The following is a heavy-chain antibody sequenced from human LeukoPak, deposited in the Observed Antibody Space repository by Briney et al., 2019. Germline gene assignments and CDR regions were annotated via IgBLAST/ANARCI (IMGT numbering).Heavy chain of an antibody. CDR1: GGTFSSYA. J-gene: IGHJ5*02. CDR2: IIPIFGTA. CDR3: ARDRLTYCSSTSCYSRIRWFDP. V-gene: IGHV1-69*05. Sequence: ASGKVSCKASGGTFSSYAISWVRQAPGQGLEWMGRIIPIFGTANYAQKFQGRVTITTDESTSTAYMELSSLRSEDTAVYYCARDRLTYCSSTSCYSRIRWFDPWGQGTLVTVSS. D-gene: IGHD2-2*01.